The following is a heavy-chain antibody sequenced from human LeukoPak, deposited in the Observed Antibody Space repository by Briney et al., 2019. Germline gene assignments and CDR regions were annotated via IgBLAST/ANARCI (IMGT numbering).Heavy chain of an antibody. J-gene: IGHJ4*02. CDR3: ASLGSDTAMDDY. D-gene: IGHD5-18*01. CDR2: MNPNSGNT. CDR1: GYTFTSYD. V-gene: IGHV1-8*01. Sequence: ASVKVSCKASGYTFTSYDINWVRQATGQGLEWMGWMNPNSGNTGYAQKFQGRVTMTRNTSISTAYMELSSLRSEDTAVYYCASLGSDTAMDDYWGQGTLVTVSS.